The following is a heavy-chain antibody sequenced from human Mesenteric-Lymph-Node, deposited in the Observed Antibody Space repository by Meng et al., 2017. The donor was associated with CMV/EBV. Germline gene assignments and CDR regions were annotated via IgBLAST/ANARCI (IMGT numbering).Heavy chain of an antibody. CDR2: MNPNSGNT. CDR3: NVVVVPAAIKVHFDY. D-gene: IGHD2-2*02. V-gene: IGHV1-8*01. CDR1: GYTFTSYD. Sequence: ASVKVSCKASGYTFTSYDINWVRQATGQGLEWMGWMNPNSGNTGYAQKFQGRVTMTRNTSISTAYMELSSLRSEDTAVYYCNVVVVPAAIKVHFDYWGQGTLVTVSS. J-gene: IGHJ4*02.